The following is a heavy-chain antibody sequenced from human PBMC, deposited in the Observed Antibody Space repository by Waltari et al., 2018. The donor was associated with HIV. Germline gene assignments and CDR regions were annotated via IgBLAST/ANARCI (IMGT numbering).Heavy chain of an antibody. D-gene: IGHD1-26*01. J-gene: IGHJ6*02. CDR2: FDPEDDET. CDR1: GCTLTELS. CDR3: ATGGGTTSIQLYDLDV. V-gene: IGHV1-24*01. Sequence: QVQLIQSGAEVKKPGASVKVSCKVFGCTLTELSMHWVRQAPGKGLEWMGGFDPEDDETIYAQKFQGRVTMTEDTSTDSAYMELSSLTSEDTAVYYCATGGGTTSIQLYDLDVWGQGTTVTVSS.